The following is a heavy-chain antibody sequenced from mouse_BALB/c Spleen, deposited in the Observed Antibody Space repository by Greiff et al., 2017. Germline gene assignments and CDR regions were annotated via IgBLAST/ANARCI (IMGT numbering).Heavy chain of an antibody. CDR1: GYTFTNYW. J-gene: IGHJ4*01. D-gene: IGHD2-1*01. V-gene: IGHV1-63*02. CDR3: ARPYGNSAMDY. Sequence: QGQLKQSGAELVRPGTSVKISCKASGYTFTNYWLGWVKQRPGHGLEWIGDIYPGGGYTNYNEKFKGKATLTADTSSSTAYMQLSSLTSEDSAVYFCARPYGNSAMDYWGQGTSVTVSS. CDR2: IYPGGGYT.